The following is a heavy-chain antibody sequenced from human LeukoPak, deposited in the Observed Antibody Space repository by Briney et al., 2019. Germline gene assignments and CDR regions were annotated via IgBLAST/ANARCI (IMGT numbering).Heavy chain of an antibody. CDR2: ISAYNGNT. CDR3: ARDGDYEDW. CDR1: GYTFTSYG. D-gene: IGHD4-17*01. Sequence: ASVKVSCKASGYTFTSYGISWVRQAPGQGLEWMGWISAYNGNTNYAQKFQDRVSMTTDISTNTAYMELRSLRSDDTAVYYCARDGDYEDWWGQGTLVTVSS. V-gene: IGHV1-18*01. J-gene: IGHJ4*02.